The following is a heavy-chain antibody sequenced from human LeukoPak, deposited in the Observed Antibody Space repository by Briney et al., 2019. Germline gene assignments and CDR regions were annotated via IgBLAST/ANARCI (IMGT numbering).Heavy chain of an antibody. CDR1: GGSISSYY. CDR2: IYYSGST. Sequence: SETLSLTCTVSGGSISSYYWSWIRQPPGKGLEWIGYIYYSGSTNYNPSLKSRVTISVDTSKNQFSLKLSSVTVADTAVYYCARGKDDSYFDYWGQGTLVTASP. J-gene: IGHJ4*02. D-gene: IGHD3-3*01. V-gene: IGHV4-59*01. CDR3: ARGKDDSYFDY.